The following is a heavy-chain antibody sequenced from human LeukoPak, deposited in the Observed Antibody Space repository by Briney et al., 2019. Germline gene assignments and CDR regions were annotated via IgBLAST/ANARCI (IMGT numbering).Heavy chain of an antibody. V-gene: IGHV1-2*02. D-gene: IGHD6-13*01. CDR3: ARKYSSSWYDWFDP. Sequence: ASVKVSCKASGYTFTGYYMHWARQAPGQGLEWMGWINPNSGGTNYAQKFQGRVTMTRDTSISTAYMELSRLRSDDTAVYYCARKYSSSWYDWFDPWGQGTLVTVSS. J-gene: IGHJ5*02. CDR1: GYTFTGYY. CDR2: INPNSGGT.